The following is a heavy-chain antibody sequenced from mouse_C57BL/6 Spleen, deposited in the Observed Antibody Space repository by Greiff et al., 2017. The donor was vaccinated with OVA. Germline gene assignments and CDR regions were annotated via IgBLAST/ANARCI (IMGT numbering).Heavy chain of an antibody. D-gene: IGHD1-1*01. CDR1: GYSITSGYY. Sequence: EVQLQESGPGLVKPSQSLSLTCSVTGYSITSGYYWNWIRQFPGNKLEWMGYISYDGSNNYNPSLKNRISITRDTSKNQFFLKLNSVTTEDTATYYCAGSSRYYYGSSYNAMDYWGQGTSVTVSS. CDR3: AGSSRYYYGSSYNAMDY. V-gene: IGHV3-6*01. CDR2: ISYDGSN. J-gene: IGHJ4*01.